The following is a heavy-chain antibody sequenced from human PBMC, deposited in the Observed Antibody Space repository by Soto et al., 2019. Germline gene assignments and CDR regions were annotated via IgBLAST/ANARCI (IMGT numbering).Heavy chain of an antibody. V-gene: IGHV5-10-1*03. CDR1: GYSFTTFW. Sequence: EVQLVQSGAEVKKPGESLRISCQASGYSFTTFWITWVRQMPGKGLEWMGTVDPRDSYANYSPSFQGHVTISADKSISTAYLQWSSLKASDTAIYYCGRQYCTRTTCDGWFDPWGQGTLVTVSS. J-gene: IGHJ5*02. D-gene: IGHD2-2*01. CDR3: GRQYCTRTTCDGWFDP. CDR2: VDPRDSYA.